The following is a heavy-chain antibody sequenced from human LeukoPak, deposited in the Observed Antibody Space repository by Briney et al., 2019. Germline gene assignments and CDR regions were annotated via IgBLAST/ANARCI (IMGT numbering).Heavy chain of an antibody. V-gene: IGHV1-69*01. Sequence: ASVKVSCKASGGTFSSYAISWVRQAPGQGLEWMGGIIPIFGTANYAQTFQGRVTITSDESTSTAYMEQNSLRSEDTAVYYCASQLGGEEELVAYYMDVWGKGTTVTVSS. CDR3: ASQLGGEEELVAYYMDV. CDR1: GGTFSSYA. D-gene: IGHD2-8*02. J-gene: IGHJ6*03. CDR2: IIPIFGTA.